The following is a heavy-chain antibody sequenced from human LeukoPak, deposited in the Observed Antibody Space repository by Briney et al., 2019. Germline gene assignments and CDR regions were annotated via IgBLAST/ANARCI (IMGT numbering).Heavy chain of an antibody. D-gene: IGHD4-17*01. Sequence: PGGSLRLSCAASGFTFSTYTMNWVRQAPGKGLEWVLSISSGSSFISYADSVKGRFTISRDNAKNSLYLQMNSLRAEDTAVYYCAREVYGVYYFDYWGQGTLVTVSS. V-gene: IGHV3-21*01. J-gene: IGHJ4*02. CDR3: AREVYGVYYFDY. CDR1: GFTFSTYT. CDR2: ISSGSSFI.